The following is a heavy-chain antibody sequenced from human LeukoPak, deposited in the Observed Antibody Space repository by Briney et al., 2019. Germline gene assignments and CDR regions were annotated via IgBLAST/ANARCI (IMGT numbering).Heavy chain of an antibody. J-gene: IGHJ3*02. CDR3: ARHGRGSGRFDAFDI. CDR1: GGSISSSSYY. V-gene: IGHV4-39*01. Sequence: RPSETRSLTCTVSGGSISSSSYYWGWIRQPPGKGLEWIGSIYYSGSTYYNPSLKSRVTISVDTSKNEFCLKLSSVTAEDTAVYYCARHGRGSGRFDAFDIWGQGTMVTVSS. D-gene: IGHD2-15*01. CDR2: IYYSGST.